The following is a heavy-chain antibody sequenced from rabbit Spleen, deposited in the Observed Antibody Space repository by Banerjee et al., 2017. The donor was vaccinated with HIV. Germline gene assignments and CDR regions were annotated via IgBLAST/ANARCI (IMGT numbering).Heavy chain of an antibody. J-gene: IGHJ4*01. V-gene: IGHV1S40*01. Sequence: EESGGDLVKPGASLTLTCTASGFSFSSRYYMCWVRQTPGKGLEWIACIYTGDGSTAYASWARGRFTISKTSSTTVPLQMTSLTAADTATYFCARGSATMTMVITGYYLNLWGPGTLVTVS. CDR3: ARGSATMTMVITGYYLNL. D-gene: IGHD2-1*01. CDR2: IYTGDGST. CDR1: GFSFSSRYY.